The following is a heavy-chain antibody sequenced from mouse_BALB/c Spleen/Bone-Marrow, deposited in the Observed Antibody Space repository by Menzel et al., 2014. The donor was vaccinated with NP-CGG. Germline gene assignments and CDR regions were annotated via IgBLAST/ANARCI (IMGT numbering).Heavy chain of an antibody. V-gene: IGHV1-4*02. D-gene: IGHD1-1*01. CDR1: GYIFTSYT. CDR3: AREGTYYAYFDY. J-gene: IGHJ2*01. Sequence: VQLQQSAAELARPGASVKLSCKASGYIFTSYTIQWIKQRPGQGLEWIGYINPSIGYTEYNQKFKDKTTLTADTSSSTTYMQLSSLTSEDSAVYYCAREGTYYAYFDYWVQGATLTVSS. CDR2: INPSIGYT.